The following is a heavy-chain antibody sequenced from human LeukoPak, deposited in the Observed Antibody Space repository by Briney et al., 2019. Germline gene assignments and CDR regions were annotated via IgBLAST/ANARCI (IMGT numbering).Heavy chain of an antibody. CDR2: VNPNSGNT. J-gene: IGHJ5*02. Sequence: ASVKVSCKASGYTFTSYDINWVRQATGQGLEWMGWVNPNSGNTGYAQKFQGRVTMTRNTSISTAYMELSSLRSEDTAVYYCARGDGSTTVPPNWFDPWGQGTLVTVSS. CDR1: GYTFTSYD. D-gene: IGHD4-17*01. V-gene: IGHV1-8*01. CDR3: ARGDGSTTVPPNWFDP.